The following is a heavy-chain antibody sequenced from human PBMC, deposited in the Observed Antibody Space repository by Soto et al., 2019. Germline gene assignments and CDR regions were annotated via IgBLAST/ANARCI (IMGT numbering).Heavy chain of an antibody. CDR3: ARDRIWVPVTTWFPFDI. D-gene: IGHD4-17*01. CDR2: ISAYNGNT. J-gene: IGHJ3*02. Sequence: AASVKVSCKASGYTFTSYGISWVRQAPGQGLEWMGWISAYNGNTNYAQKLQGRVTMTTDTSTSTAYMELRSLRSDDTAVYYCARDRIWVPVTTWFPFDIWGQGTMVTVSS. V-gene: IGHV1-18*01. CDR1: GYTFTSYG.